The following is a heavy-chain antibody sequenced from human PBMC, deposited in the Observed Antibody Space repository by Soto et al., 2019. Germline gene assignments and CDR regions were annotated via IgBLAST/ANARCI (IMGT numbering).Heavy chain of an antibody. CDR2: ISAYNGNT. J-gene: IGHJ3*02. CDR3: ARNNIVVVPAAIGDAFDI. D-gene: IGHD2-2*01. V-gene: IGHV1-18*01. CDR1: GYTFTSYG. Sequence: GVSVKVCCKASGYTFTSYGISWVRQAPGQGLEWMGWISAYNGNTNYAQKLQGRVTMTTDTSTSTAYMELRSLRSDDTAVYYCARNNIVVVPAAIGDAFDIWGQGTMVTVSS.